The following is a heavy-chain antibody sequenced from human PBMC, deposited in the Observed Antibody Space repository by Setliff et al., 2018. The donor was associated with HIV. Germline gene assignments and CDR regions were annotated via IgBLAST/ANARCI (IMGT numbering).Heavy chain of an antibody. J-gene: IGHJ4*02. Sequence: ASVKVSCKASGYIFTTFGFSWVRQAPGQGLEWMGWINTHNGNTHYAQRFQGRVTMTRDTSTTTAYMELRSLRSEDTAVYYCARAHYDYVWGSYRHIDYWGQGTLVTVSS. D-gene: IGHD3-16*02. CDR1: GYIFTTFG. V-gene: IGHV1-18*01. CDR3: ARAHYDYVWGSYRHIDY. CDR2: INTHNGNT.